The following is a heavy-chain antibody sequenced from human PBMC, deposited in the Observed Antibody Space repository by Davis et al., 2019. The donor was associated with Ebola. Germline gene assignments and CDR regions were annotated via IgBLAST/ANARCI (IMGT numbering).Heavy chain of an antibody. Sequence: ASVKVSCKASGYTFTSYDINWVRQATGQGLEWMGWMNPNSGNTGYAQKFQDRVTITRDRSMSTAYMELSSLRSEDTAMYYCASGYSSSWYGMDVWGQGTTVTVSS. D-gene: IGHD6-13*01. CDR3: ASGYSSSWYGMDV. J-gene: IGHJ6*02. V-gene: IGHV1-8*01. CDR1: GYTFTSYD. CDR2: MNPNSGNT.